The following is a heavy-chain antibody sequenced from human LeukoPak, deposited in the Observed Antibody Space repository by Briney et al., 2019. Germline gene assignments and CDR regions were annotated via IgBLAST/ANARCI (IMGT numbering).Heavy chain of an antibody. CDR1: GGSISSSSYY. D-gene: IGHD1-26*01. J-gene: IGHJ4*02. V-gene: IGHV4-39*07. CDR3: ARDRLNSGSPLYYFDY. CDR2: IYYSGST. Sequence: SETLSLTCTVYGGSISSSSYYWGWIRQPPGKGLEWIGSIYYSGSTYYNPSLKSRVTISVDTSKNQFSLKLSSVTAADTAVYYCARDRLNSGSPLYYFDYWGQGTLVTVSS.